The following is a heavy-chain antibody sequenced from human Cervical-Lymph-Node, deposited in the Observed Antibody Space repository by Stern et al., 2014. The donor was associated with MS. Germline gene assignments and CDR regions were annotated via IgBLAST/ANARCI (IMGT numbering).Heavy chain of an antibody. CDR1: GGTFSSSYA. CDR3: ARGVVSNRAAATLHNLFDP. D-gene: IGHD2-15*01. Sequence: QVQLVQSGAEVKKPGSSLNVSCKTSGGTFSSSYAITWMRHAPGRGLEWIGRIIPMVGLANYAQKFQGRVIITADKSTSTSYMELSSLTSEDTAVYYCARGVVSNRAAATLHNLFDPWGQGTLVTVSS. V-gene: IGHV1-69*09. CDR2: IIPMVGLA. J-gene: IGHJ5*02.